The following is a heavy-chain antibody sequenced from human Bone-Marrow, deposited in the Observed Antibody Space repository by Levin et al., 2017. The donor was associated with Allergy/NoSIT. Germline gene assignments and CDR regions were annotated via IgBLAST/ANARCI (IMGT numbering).Heavy chain of an antibody. CDR3: ARGGFFGDFGVRWFDP. CDR2: IIPIFGTT. V-gene: IGHV1-69*06. CDR1: GGTFSSYA. D-gene: IGHD4-17*01. J-gene: IGHJ5*02. Sequence: ASVKVSCKASGGTFSSYAISWVRQAPGQGLEWMGGIIPIFGTTKFAQKFQGRVTITADKSTNIAYMELSSLRSDDTAVYYCARGGFFGDFGVRWFDPWGQGTLVTVSS.